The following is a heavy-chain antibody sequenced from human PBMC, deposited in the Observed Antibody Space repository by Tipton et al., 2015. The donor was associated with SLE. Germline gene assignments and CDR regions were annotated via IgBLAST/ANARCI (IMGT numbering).Heavy chain of an antibody. CDR1: GASVSSHY. Sequence: TLSLTCPVSGASVSSHYWNWIRQTPGKGLEWTGYIHYNRDTNYHPSLKSRVTISVDTSKNQLSLKLTSVTAADTAVYYCARGSVVADDFWGQGTLVTVSS. CDR3: ARGSVVADDF. V-gene: IGHV4-59*02. J-gene: IGHJ4*02. D-gene: IGHD2-15*01. CDR2: IHYNRDT.